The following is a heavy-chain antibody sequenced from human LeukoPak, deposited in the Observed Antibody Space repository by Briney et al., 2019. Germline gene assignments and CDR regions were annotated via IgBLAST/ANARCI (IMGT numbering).Heavy chain of an antibody. CDR1: GFTFSSHW. J-gene: IGHJ3*02. CDR2: IKNDGSED. V-gene: IGHV3-7*04. D-gene: IGHD1/OR15-1a*01. CDR3: ARNNKGAFDI. Sequence: PGGSLRLSCAASGFTFSSHWMSWVRQAPGKGLEWVANIKNDGSEDFYVGSVKGRFTISKDDAKTSLYLQMNSPRVEDTALYYCARNNKGAFDIWGQGTRVTVSS.